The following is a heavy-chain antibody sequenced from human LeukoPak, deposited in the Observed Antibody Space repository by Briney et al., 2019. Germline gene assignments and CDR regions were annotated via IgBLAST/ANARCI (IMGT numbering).Heavy chain of an antibody. D-gene: IGHD3-9*01. V-gene: IGHV3-66*01. CDR3: ARRPLTGYYEF. CDR1: GFTVSSTY. J-gene: IGHJ4*02. Sequence: PGGSLRLSCAASGFTVSSTYMSWVRQAPGKGLEWVSVFYSGDTTYYANSVKGRFTISRDSSKNMLYLQMNSLRAEDTAVYYCARRPLTGYYEFWGQGTLVTVSS. CDR2: FYSGDTT.